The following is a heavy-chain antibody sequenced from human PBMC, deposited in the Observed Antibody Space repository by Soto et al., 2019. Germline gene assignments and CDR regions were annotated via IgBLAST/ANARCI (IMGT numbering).Heavy chain of an antibody. V-gene: IGHV1-2*02. CDR2: INPNSGET. D-gene: IGHD3-3*01. CDR3: ARDRPFLSGSLAWGMDV. Sequence: ASVKVSCKASGYTFIDYFIHWLRQAPGQGLEWMGWINPNSGETKFAQTFQGRVTMTRDTSTSTAYLELNRLRSDDTAMYYCARDRPFLSGSLAWGMDVWGQGTTVTVSS. CDR1: GYTFIDYF. J-gene: IGHJ6*02.